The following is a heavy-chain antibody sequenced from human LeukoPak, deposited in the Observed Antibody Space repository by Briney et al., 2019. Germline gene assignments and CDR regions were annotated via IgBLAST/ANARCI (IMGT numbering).Heavy chain of an antibody. J-gene: IGHJ6*03. D-gene: IGHD4-11*01. V-gene: IGHV3-23*01. CDR3: AKDRGGGYSNYIYYMDV. Sequence: PGGSLRLSCAASGFTFSSYAMSWVRQAPGKGLEWVSAISGSGGSTYYADSVKGRFTISRDNSKNTLYLQMNSLRAEDTAVYYCAKDRGGGYSNYIYYMDVWGKGTTVTVSS. CDR2: ISGSGGST. CDR1: GFTFSSYA.